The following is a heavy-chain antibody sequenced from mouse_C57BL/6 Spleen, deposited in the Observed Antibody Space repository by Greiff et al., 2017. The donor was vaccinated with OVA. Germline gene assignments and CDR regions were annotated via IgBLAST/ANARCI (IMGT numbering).Heavy chain of an antibody. Sequence: EVKLMESGPGLVKPSQSLSLTCSVTGYSITSGYYWNWIRQFPGNKLEWMGYISYDGSNNYNPSLKNRISITRDTSTNQFFLKLNSVTTEDTATDYCARGGRAMDYWGQGTSVTVSS. CDR1: GYSITSGYY. D-gene: IGHD3-3*01. CDR3: ARGGRAMDY. J-gene: IGHJ4*01. V-gene: IGHV3-6*01. CDR2: ISYDGSN.